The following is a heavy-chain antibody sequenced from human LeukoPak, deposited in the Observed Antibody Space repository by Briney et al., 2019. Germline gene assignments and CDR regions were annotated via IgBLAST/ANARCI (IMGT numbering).Heavy chain of an antibody. CDR2: ISSSSSYI. J-gene: IGHJ3*02. V-gene: IGHV3-21*01. CDR3: ASTSGMDDAFDI. CDR1: GFTFSSYS. D-gene: IGHD2-15*01. Sequence: PGGSLRLSCAASGFTFSSYSMNWVRQAPGKGLEWVSSISSSSSYIYYADSVKGRFTISRDNAKNSLYLQMNSLRAEDTAVYYCASTSGMDDAFDIRGQGTMVTVSS.